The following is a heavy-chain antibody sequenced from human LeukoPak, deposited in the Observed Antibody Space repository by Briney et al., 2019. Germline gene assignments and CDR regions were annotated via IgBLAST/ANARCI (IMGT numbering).Heavy chain of an antibody. Sequence: GGSLRLSCAASGFTFSSYWMSWVCQAPGKGLEWVANMKQDGSEKYYVDSVKGRFTISRDNAKNSLYLQMNSLRAEDTALYYCARDSTGYGYEEWNWGQGTLVTVSS. CDR3: ARDSTGYGYEEWN. CDR1: GFTFSSYW. CDR2: MKQDGSEK. V-gene: IGHV3-7*01. D-gene: IGHD5-18*01. J-gene: IGHJ4*02.